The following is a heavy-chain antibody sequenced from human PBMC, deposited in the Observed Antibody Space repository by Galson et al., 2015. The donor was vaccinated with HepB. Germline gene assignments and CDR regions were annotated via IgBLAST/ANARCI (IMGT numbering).Heavy chain of an antibody. CDR2: ISAYNGNT. V-gene: IGHV1-18*04. CDR3: AREKPGIAVAGMFFYY. J-gene: IGHJ4*02. Sequence: SVKVSCKASGYTFTSYGISWVQQAPGQGLEWMGWISAYNGNTNYAQKLQGRATMTTDTSTSTAYMELRSLRSDDTAVYYCAREKPGIAVAGMFFYYWGQGTLVTVSS. CDR1: GYTFTSYG. D-gene: IGHD6-19*01.